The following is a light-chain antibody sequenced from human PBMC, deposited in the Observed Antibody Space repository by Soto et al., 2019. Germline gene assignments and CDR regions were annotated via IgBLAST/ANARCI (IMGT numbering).Light chain of an antibody. Sequence: DIQMTQSPSSLSASVGDRVTITCRASQSISTYLSYYQQKPGKAPNLLLYTASILQSGVPSRFSGSGSGTEFTLTISSLQPEDFATYYCEHRYSTPQVTFGGRTKVEIK. V-gene: IGKV1-39*01. CDR3: EHRYSTPQVT. CDR1: QSISTY. J-gene: IGKJ4*01. CDR2: TAS.